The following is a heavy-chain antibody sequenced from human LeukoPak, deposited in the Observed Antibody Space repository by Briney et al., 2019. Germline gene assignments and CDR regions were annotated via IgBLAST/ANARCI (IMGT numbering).Heavy chain of an antibody. J-gene: IGHJ6*03. V-gene: IGHV4-4*07. Sequence: ASETLSLTCTVSGGSITPYYWSWIRQPAGKGLEWIGRIYTSGSTNYNPSLKSRATISVDTSKNQFSLKLSSVTAADTAVYYCARVNVVGYYYYYMDVWGKGTTVTVSS. CDR1: GGSITPYY. CDR3: ARVNVVGYYYYYMDV. D-gene: IGHD2-2*01. CDR2: IYTSGST.